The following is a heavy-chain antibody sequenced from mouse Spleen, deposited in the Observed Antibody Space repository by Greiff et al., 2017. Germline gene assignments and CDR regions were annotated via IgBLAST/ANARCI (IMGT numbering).Heavy chain of an antibody. CDR1: GFNIKDYY. V-gene: IGHV14-1*01. CDR2: IDPEDGDT. D-gene: IGHD2-1*01. CDR3: TLYGNWFAY. Sequence: VQLQQSGAELVRPGASVKLSCTASGFNIKDYYMHWVKQRPEQGLEWIGRIDPEDGDTEYAPKFQGKATMTADTSSNTAYLQLSSLTSEDTAFYYCTLYGNWFAYWGQGTLVTVSA. J-gene: IGHJ3*01.